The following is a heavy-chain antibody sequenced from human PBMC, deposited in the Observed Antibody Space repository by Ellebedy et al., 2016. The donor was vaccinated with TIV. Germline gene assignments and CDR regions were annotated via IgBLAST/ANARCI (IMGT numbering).Heavy chain of an antibody. CDR2: IYYIGIT. V-gene: IGHV4-59*01. CDR3: AAYYGGRFDY. D-gene: IGHD4-23*01. J-gene: IGHJ4*02. Sequence: MPSETLSLTCNVSGGSISTFYWSWIRQPPGKGLEFIGYIYYIGITNYNPSLESRVAISIDTSENQFSLRLSSVPAADTAVYYCAAYYGGRFDYWGQGTLVTVSS. CDR1: GGSISTFY.